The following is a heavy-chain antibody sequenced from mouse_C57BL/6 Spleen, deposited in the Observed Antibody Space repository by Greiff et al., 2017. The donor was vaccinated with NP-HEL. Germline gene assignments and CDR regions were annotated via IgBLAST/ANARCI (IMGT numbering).Heavy chain of an antibody. CDR3: ARRPYDYYFDY. D-gene: IGHD2-4*01. V-gene: IGHV1-69*01. Sequence: QVQLKQSGAELVMPGASVKLSCKASGYTFTSYWMHWVKQRPGQGLEWIGEIDPSDSYTNYNQKFKGKSTLTVDKSSSTAYMQLSSLTSEDSAVYYCARRPYDYYFDYWGQGTTLTVSS. J-gene: IGHJ2*01. CDR2: IDPSDSYT. CDR1: GYTFTSYW.